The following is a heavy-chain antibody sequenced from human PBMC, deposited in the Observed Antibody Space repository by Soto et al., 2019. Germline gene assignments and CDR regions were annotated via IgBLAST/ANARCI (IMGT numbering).Heavy chain of an antibody. CDR2: IFYTGST. D-gene: IGHD3-22*01. CDR3: ARVAYYYYDSSGYYFDN. V-gene: IGHV4-59*01. J-gene: IGHJ4*02. CDR1: GGSISSYY. Sequence: SETLSLTCTVSGGSISSYYWSWIRRPPGKGLEWIGYIFYTGSTNYNPSLKSRVTISVDTSKNQFSLNLNSVTAADTAVYYCARVAYYYYDSSGYYFDNWGQGTLVTVSS.